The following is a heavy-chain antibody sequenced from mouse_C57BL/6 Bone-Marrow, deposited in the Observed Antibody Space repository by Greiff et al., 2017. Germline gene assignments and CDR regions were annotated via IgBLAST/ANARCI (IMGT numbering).Heavy chain of an antibody. V-gene: IGHV3-2*02. J-gene: IGHJ3*01. CDR2: ISYSGST. CDR1: GYSITSDYA. CDR3: ATGFAY. Sequence: EVQLQQSGPGLVKPSQSLSLTCTVTGYSITSDYAWNWIRQFPGNKLEWMGYISYSGSTSYNPSLKSRISITRDTSTNQFFLQLNSVTTEDTATYYCATGFAYWGQGTLVTVSA.